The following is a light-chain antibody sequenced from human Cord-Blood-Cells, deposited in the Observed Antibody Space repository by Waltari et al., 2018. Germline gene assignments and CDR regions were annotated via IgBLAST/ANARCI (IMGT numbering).Light chain of an antibody. CDR3: SSYTSSSTWV. CDR2: DVS. J-gene: IGLJ3*02. Sequence: QSALTQPASVSGSPGQSITISCTGTSSDVGGYNYVSWYQQHPGKAPKLSMYDVSKRPCGVSNRFSGSRSGNTASLTISGLQAEDEADYYCSSYTSSSTWVFGGGTKLTVL. V-gene: IGLV2-14*01. CDR1: SSDVGGYNY.